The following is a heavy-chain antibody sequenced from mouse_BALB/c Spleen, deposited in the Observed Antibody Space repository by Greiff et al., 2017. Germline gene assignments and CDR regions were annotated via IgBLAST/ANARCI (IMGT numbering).Heavy chain of an antibody. CDR2: INPSTGYT. J-gene: IGHJ4*01. V-gene: IGHV1-7*01. CDR3: ARQGAMDY. CDR1: GYTFTSYW. Sequence: QVQLQQSGADLAKPGASVKMSCKASGYTFTSYWMHWVNQRPGQGLEWIGYINPSTGYTEYDQKFKDKATLTADKSSSTAYMQLSSLTSEDSAVFDCARQGAMDYWGQGTSVTVSS.